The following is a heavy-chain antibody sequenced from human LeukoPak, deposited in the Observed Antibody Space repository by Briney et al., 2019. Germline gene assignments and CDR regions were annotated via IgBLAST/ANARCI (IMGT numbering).Heavy chain of an antibody. D-gene: IGHD5-18*01. CDR3: ARQPSGYSYGYDY. CDR2: IIPIFGTA. J-gene: IGHJ4*02. Sequence: GASVKVSCKASGGTFSSYAISWVRQAPGQGLEWMGGIIPIFGTANYAQKFQGRVTITADESTSTAYVELSSLRSEDTAVYYCARQPSGYSYGYDYWGQGTLVTVSS. V-gene: IGHV1-69*01. CDR1: GGTFSSYA.